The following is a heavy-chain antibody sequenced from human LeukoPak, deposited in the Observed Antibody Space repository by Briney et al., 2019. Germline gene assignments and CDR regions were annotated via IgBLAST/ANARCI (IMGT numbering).Heavy chain of an antibody. J-gene: IGHJ6*03. Sequence: KPSETLSLTCTVSGGSISSYYWSWIRQPPGKGLEWIGYIYYSGSTNYNPSLKSRVTISVDTSKNQFSLKLSSVTAADTAVYYCARTTVTTGTYYYYYMDVWGKGTTVTVSS. D-gene: IGHD4-11*01. CDR2: IYYSGST. V-gene: IGHV4-59*01. CDR3: ARTTVTTGTYYYYYMDV. CDR1: GGSISSYY.